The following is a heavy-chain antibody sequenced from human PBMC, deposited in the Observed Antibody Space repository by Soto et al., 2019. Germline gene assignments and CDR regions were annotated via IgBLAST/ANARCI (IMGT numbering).Heavy chain of an antibody. V-gene: IGHV1-18*01. CDR1: GYTFINYG. D-gene: IGHD6-6*01. CDR2: ISSDNGKT. Sequence: GASVKVSCKASGYTFINYGISWVRQAPGQGPEWMGWISSDNGKTNYTQKLQGRVTMTTDTSTTTAYMELERLSFDDTAVYYCARDIAARGIYYYHYYMDVWGKGTKVTVSS. CDR3: ARDIAARGIYYYHYYMDV. J-gene: IGHJ6*03.